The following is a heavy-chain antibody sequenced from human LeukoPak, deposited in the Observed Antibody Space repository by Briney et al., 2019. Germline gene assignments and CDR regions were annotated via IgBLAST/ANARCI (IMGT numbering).Heavy chain of an antibody. V-gene: IGHV3-23*01. J-gene: IGHJ4*02. CDR2: ISGSGGST. CDR3: ARVAGPSSYSGSSSPGY. CDR1: GFTFSNYA. D-gene: IGHD1-26*01. Sequence: PGGSLRLSCAASGFTFSNYAMSWVRQAPGKGLEWVSAISGSGGSTYYADSVKGRFTISRDNAKNSLYLQMNSLRAEDTAVYYCARVAGPSSYSGSSSPGYWGQGTLVTVSS.